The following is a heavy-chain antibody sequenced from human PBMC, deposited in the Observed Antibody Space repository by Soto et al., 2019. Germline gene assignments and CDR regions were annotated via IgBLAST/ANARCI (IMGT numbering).Heavy chain of an antibody. CDR3: TTADGGAFDI. CDR2: IKSKTDGGTT. D-gene: IGHD4-17*01. V-gene: IGHV3-15*01. Sequence: GGSLRLSCAASGFTFSNAWMSWVRQAPGKGLEWVGRIKSKTDGGTTDYAAPVKGRFTISRDDSKNTLYLQMNRLKTEDAALYYCTTADGGAFDIWGQGTMVTVSS. J-gene: IGHJ3*02. CDR1: GFTFSNAW.